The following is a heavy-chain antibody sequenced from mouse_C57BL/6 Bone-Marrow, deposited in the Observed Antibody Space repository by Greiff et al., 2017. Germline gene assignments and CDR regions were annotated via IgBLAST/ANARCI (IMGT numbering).Heavy chain of an antibody. Sequence: VQLQQSGPELVKPGASVKISCKASGYSFTGYYMNWVKQSPEKSLEWIGEINPSTGGTTYNQKFKAKATLTVDKSSSTAYMQLKSLTSEDSAVYYCARRGSPYWYLDVGGTGTTVTVTS. CDR2: INPSTGGT. V-gene: IGHV1-42*01. J-gene: IGHJ1*03. CDR1: GYSFTGYY. CDR3: ARRGSPYWYLDV.